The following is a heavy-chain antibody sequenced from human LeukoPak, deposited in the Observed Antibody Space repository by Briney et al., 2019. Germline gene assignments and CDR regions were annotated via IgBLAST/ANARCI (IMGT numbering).Heavy chain of an antibody. CDR3: ARAQRSSSSSAPFQH. D-gene: IGHD6-6*01. V-gene: IGHV1-2*02. J-gene: IGHJ1*01. Sequence: ASVKVSCKASGYTFIGNYIHWMRQAPGRGPEWMGWISPGNGGTKYAQKFQGRVTMTRDTSISTAYMELSRLRSDDTAVYYCARAQRSSSSSAPFQHWGQGTLVTVSS. CDR1: GYTFIGNY. CDR2: ISPGNGGT.